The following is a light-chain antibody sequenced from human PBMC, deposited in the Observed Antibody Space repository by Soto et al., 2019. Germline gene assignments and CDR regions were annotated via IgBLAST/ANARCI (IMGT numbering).Light chain of an antibody. Sequence: QSVLTQPPSVSGAPGQRVTISCTGSSSNFGAGYDVHWYQQLPGTAPKLLIYGNSNRPSGVPVRFSGSKSGTSASLAITGLQAEDEADYYCQSYDTSLSGSYVFGTGTKVTVL. CDR2: GNS. CDR1: SSNFGAGYD. CDR3: QSYDTSLSGSYV. V-gene: IGLV1-40*01. J-gene: IGLJ1*01.